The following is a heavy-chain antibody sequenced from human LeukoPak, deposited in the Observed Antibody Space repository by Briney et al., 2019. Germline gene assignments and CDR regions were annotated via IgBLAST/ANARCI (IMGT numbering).Heavy chain of an antibody. CDR2: ISSSGSTM. Sequence: GGSLRLSCAASGFTFSSYEMNWVRQAPGKGLEWVSYISSSGSTMYYAESVKGRFTISRDNAKNSLFLQMSSLRAEDTAVYYCAREGQGYGGKDYWGQGTQVTVSS. V-gene: IGHV3-48*03. J-gene: IGHJ4*02. CDR3: AREGQGYGGKDY. D-gene: IGHD4-23*01. CDR1: GFTFSSYE.